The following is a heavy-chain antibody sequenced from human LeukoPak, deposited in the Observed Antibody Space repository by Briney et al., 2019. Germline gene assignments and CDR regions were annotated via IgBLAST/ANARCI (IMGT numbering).Heavy chain of an antibody. Sequence: PGGSLRLSCAASGFTLSRYNMNWVRQAPGKGVEWVSSISSSGSYIYYADLVKGRFTISRDNAENYLYLQMNSLRVEDTAVYYCARGYSFGFKTIDFWGQGTLVTVSS. CDR2: ISSSGSYI. V-gene: IGHV3-21*06. CDR1: GFTLSRYN. CDR3: ARGYSFGFKTIDF. J-gene: IGHJ4*02. D-gene: IGHD5-18*01.